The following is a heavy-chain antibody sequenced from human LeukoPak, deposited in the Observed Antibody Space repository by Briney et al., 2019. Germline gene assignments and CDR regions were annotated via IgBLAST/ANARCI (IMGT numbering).Heavy chain of an antibody. D-gene: IGHD7-27*01. CDR1: GGSFSGYY. V-gene: IGHV4-34*01. Sequence: SETLSLTCAVYGGSFSGYYWSWIRQPPGKGLEWIGEINHSGSTNYNPSLKSRVTISLDTSKNQFSLKLSSVTAADTAVYYCASVTGSKDLDYWGQGTLVTVSS. CDR3: ASVTGSKDLDY. J-gene: IGHJ4*02. CDR2: INHSGST.